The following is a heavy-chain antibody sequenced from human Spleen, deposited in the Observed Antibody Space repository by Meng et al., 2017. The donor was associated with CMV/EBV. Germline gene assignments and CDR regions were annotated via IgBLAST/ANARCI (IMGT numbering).Heavy chain of an antibody. CDR2: INHSGST. CDR3: ARGRGEETIFDFWSQVRSWHGMDV. D-gene: IGHD3-3*01. Sequence: YWSWIRQPPGKGLEWIGEINHSGSTNYNPSLKSRVTISVDTSKNQFSLKLSSVTAADTAVYYCARGRGEETIFDFWSQVRSWHGMDVWGQGTTVTVSS. J-gene: IGHJ6*02. V-gene: IGHV4-34*01. CDR1: Y.